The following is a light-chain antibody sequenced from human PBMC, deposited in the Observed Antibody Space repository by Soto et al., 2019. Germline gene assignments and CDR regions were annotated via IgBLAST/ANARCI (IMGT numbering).Light chain of an antibody. V-gene: IGKV3-11*01. J-gene: IGKJ4*01. CDR3: QMRNKWPSVT. CDR2: EPS. CDR1: QSVGSK. Sequence: PGERATLSFRASQSVGSKLAWYQQRPGQAPALLIYEPSNRPTRIPARFSVSWSGDDFTLMESSIEADDFAVYYCQMRNKWPSVTFGGGTKVDIK.